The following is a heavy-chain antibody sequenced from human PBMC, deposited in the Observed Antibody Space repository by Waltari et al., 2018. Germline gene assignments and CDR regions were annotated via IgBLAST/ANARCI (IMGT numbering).Heavy chain of an antibody. CDR2: MNPNSGNT. Sequence: QVQLVQSGAEVKKPGASVKVSCKASGSTSTSYDINRVRQATGQGLEWMGWMNPNSGNTGYAQKFQGRVTMTRNTSISTAYMELSSLRSEDTAVYYCAHIGTAYYYYYGMDVWGQGTTVTVSS. J-gene: IGHJ6*02. CDR1: GSTSTSYD. D-gene: IGHD1-1*01. CDR3: AHIGTAYYYYYGMDV. V-gene: IGHV1-8*01.